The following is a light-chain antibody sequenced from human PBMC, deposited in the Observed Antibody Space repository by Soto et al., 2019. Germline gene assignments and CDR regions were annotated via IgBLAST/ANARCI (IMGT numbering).Light chain of an antibody. CDR1: QSVSSSY. V-gene: IGKV3-20*01. CDR2: GAS. CDR3: QQYGSSPRT. J-gene: IGKJ1*01. Sequence: EIVLTQSAGTLSLSPGERATLSCRASQSVSSSYLAWYQQKPGQAPRLLIYGASSRATGIPDRFSGSGSGTDFTLTISRLEPEDFAVYYCQQYGSSPRTFGQGTRWISN.